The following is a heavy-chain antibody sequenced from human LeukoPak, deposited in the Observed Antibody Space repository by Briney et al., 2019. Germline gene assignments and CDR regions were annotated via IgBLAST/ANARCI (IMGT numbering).Heavy chain of an antibody. CDR1: GFTFSSYG. J-gene: IGHJ4*02. CDR2: IWYDGSNK. V-gene: IGHV3-33*01. D-gene: IGHD1-26*01. Sequence: EGSLRLSCAASGFTFSSYGMHWVRQAPGKGLEWVAVIWYDGSNKYYADSVKGRFTISRDNSKNTLYLQMNSLRAEDTAVYYCARVPSGSYSGSDYWGQGTLVTVSS. CDR3: ARVPSGSYSGSDY.